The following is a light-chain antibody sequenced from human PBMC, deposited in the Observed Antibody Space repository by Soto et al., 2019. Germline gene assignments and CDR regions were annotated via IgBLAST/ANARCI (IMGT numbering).Light chain of an antibody. CDR2: AAS. V-gene: IGKV1-39*01. J-gene: IGKJ1*01. CDR3: QHSYRTPRWT. CDR1: QSIGNH. Sequence: DIQMTQSPSSLSASVGDRVFITCRASQSIGNHLNRYQHKPGKAPSLLIYAASKLQIGVPSRFSGSGSGTDFTLTISGLQPEDFATYYCQHSYRTPRWTFGQGTKVYIK.